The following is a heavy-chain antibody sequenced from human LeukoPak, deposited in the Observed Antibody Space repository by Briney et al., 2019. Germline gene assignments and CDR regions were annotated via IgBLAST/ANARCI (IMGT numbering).Heavy chain of an antibody. D-gene: IGHD1-26*01. CDR1: GGSFSAYD. V-gene: IGHV4-59*01. CDR2: IYYSGST. Sequence: SETLSLTCAVYGGSFSAYDWSWIRQPPGKGLEWIGYIYYSGSTYYNPSHRSRVTISVDTSKNQFSLNLNSVTAADTAVYYCARALSGTYGLFQHWGQGTLVTVSS. J-gene: IGHJ1*01. CDR3: ARALSGTYGLFQH.